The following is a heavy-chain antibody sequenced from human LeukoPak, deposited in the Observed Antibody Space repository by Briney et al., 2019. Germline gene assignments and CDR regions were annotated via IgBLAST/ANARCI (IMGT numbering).Heavy chain of an antibody. CDR3: ARGLETKGGYDFDY. CDR1: GYTFTSYG. V-gene: IGHV1-8*02. Sequence: GASVKVSCKASGYTFTSYGISWVRQATGQGLEWMGWMNPNSGNTGYAQKFQGRVTMTRNTSISTAYMELSSLRSEDTAVYYCARGLETKGGYDFDYWGQGTLVTVSS. J-gene: IGHJ4*02. D-gene: IGHD5-12*01. CDR2: MNPNSGNT.